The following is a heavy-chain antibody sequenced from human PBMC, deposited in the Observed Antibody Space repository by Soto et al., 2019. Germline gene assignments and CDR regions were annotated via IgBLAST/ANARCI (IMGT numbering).Heavy chain of an antibody. V-gene: IGHV1-18*01. CDR1: GYTFTSYG. Sequence: ASVKFSCKASGYTFTSYGISWVRQAPGQGLEWMGWISAYNGNTNYAQKLQGRVTMTTDTSTSTAYMELRSLRSDDTAVYYCARGPLWFGELVWFDPWGQGTLVTVSS. CDR3: ARGPLWFGELVWFDP. J-gene: IGHJ5*02. D-gene: IGHD3-10*01. CDR2: ISAYNGNT.